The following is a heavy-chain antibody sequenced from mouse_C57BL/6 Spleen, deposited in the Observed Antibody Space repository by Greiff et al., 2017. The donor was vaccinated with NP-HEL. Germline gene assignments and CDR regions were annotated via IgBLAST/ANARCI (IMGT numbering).Heavy chain of an antibody. Sequence: VKLPASGAELARPGASVQLSCTASGSPFTSYGISWVKQRTGPGLEWIGEIYPRSGNTYYNEKFKGKATLTADKSSSTAYMELRSLTSEDSAVYFCARGVVAHWYFDVWGTGTTVTVSS. CDR2: IYPRSGNT. CDR3: ARGVVAHWYFDV. J-gene: IGHJ1*03. V-gene: IGHV1-81*01. D-gene: IGHD1-1*01. CDR1: GSPFTSYG.